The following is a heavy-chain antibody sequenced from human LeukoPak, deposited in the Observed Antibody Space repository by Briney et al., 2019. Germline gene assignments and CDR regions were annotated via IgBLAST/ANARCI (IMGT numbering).Heavy chain of an antibody. CDR1: GFTFSSYA. CDR2: ISYDGSNE. CDR3: ARDSGTTGTFDY. J-gene: IGHJ4*02. Sequence: PGRSLRLSCAASGFTFSSYAMHWVRQAPGKGLEWVAVISYDGSNEYYADSVKGRFTISRDNSKNTLYLQMNSLRAEDTAVYYCARDSGTTGTFDYWGQGTLVTVSS. V-gene: IGHV3-30-3*01. D-gene: IGHD1-7*01.